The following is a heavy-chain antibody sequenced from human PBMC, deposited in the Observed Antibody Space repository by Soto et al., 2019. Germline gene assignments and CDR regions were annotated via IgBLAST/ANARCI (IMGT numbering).Heavy chain of an antibody. Sequence: ASVKVSCKASGGTFSSYAISWVRQAPGQGLEWMGWISAYNGNTNYAQKLQGRVTMTTDTSTSTAYMELRSLRSDDTAVYYCASMTGLFGSDAFDIWGQGTMVTVSS. CDR1: GGTFSSYA. CDR2: ISAYNGNT. V-gene: IGHV1-18*01. J-gene: IGHJ3*02. D-gene: IGHD3-10*02. CDR3: ASMTGLFGSDAFDI.